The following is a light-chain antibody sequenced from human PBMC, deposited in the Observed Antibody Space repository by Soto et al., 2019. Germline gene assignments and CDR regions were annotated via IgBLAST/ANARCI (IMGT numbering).Light chain of an antibody. CDR1: LSVSRNS. V-gene: IGKV3-20*01. CDR2: GAS. J-gene: IGKJ2*01. Sequence: EIVLTQSPGTLSLSPGERATLSCRASLSVSRNSLAWYQQKPGQAPRLLIYGASSRATGIPDRFSGSGSGTDFTLTISRLEPEDFAVFYCQQYGSSLYTFGQGTKLEIK. CDR3: QQYGSSLYT.